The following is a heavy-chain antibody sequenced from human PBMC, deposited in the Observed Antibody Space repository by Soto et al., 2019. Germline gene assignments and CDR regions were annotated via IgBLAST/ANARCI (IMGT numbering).Heavy chain of an antibody. CDR3: ARDGGYDYGDYVDGMEV. J-gene: IGHJ6*02. Sequence: PGGSLRLSCAASGLTFSSYSMNWVRQAPGKGLEWVSSISSSSSYIYYADSVKGRFTISRDNAKNSLYLQMNSLRAEDTAVYYCARDGGYDYGDYVDGMEVWGQGTTVTVSS. D-gene: IGHD4-17*01. CDR2: ISSSSSYI. CDR1: GLTFSSYS. V-gene: IGHV3-21*01.